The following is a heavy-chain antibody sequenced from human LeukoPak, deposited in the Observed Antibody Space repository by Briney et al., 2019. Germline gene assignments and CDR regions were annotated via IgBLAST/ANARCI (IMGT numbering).Heavy chain of an antibody. V-gene: IGHV3-21*01. CDR1: GFTFSSYS. CDR3: ATAHYYGSGSSAFDI. CDR2: ISSSNTNI. Sequence: GGSLRLSCAASGFTFSSYSMNWVRQAQGQGLEWVSSISSSNTNINYADSVQDRFTISRENAKNSLYLQMNSLRAEDTAVYYCATAHYYGSGSSAFDIWGQGTMVTVSS. D-gene: IGHD3-10*01. J-gene: IGHJ3*02.